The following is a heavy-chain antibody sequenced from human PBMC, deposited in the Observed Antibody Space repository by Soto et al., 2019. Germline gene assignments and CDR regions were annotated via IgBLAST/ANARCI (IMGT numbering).Heavy chain of an antibody. V-gene: IGHV3-15*07. CDR1: GFTFSSYS. CDR3: TTEGYSYGYHGIDY. CDR2: IKRKSDGGTT. Sequence: GGSLRLSCAASGFTFSSYSMNWVRQAPGKGLEWVGRIKRKSDGGTTDYAAPVKGRFTISRDDSKNTLYLQMNSLKTEDTAVYYCTTEGYSYGYHGIDYWGQGALVTVSS. J-gene: IGHJ4*02. D-gene: IGHD5-18*01.